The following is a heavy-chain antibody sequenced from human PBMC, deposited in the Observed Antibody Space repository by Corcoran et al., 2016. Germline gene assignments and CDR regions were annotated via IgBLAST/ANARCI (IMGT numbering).Heavy chain of an antibody. J-gene: IGHJ6*02. D-gene: IGHD2-15*01. V-gene: IGHV1-69*01. CDR3: AMDIVVVVAATPGTEAEKNYYYYGMDV. Sequence: QVQLVQSGAEVKKPGSSVKVSCKASGGTFSSYAISWVRQAPGQGLEWMGGIIPIFGTANYAQKFQGRVTITADESTSTAYMELSSLRSEDTAVYYCAMDIVVVVAATPGTEAEKNYYYYGMDVWGQGTTVTVSS. CDR2: IIPIFGTA. CDR1: GGTFSSYA.